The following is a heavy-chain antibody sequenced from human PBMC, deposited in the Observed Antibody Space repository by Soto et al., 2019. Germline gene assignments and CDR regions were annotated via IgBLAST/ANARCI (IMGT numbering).Heavy chain of an antibody. CDR2: IYYSGST. D-gene: IGHD3-3*01. Sequence: QLQLQESGPGLVKPSETLSLTCTVSGDSISSSAYHWGWIRQPPGKGLEWIGSIYYSGSTYYNPSRVSRVTLSVETATEQISLKLSSVTAADTAVYYCASSILRTIFGVVDYHYLGQDTLVPVSS. J-gene: IGHJ4*02. CDR3: ASSILRTIFGVVDYHY. V-gene: IGHV4-39*01. CDR1: GDSISSSAYH.